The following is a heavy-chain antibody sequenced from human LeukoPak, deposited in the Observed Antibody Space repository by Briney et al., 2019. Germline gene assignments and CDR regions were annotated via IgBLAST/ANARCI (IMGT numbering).Heavy chain of an antibody. CDR1: GGSFSGYY. D-gene: IGHD5-12*01. CDR3: ARALYSATWTNAFDV. J-gene: IGHJ3*01. Sequence: SETLSLTCAVYGGSFSGYYWSWIRQSPGEGLEWIGEISQSGSTNYNPSLKSRITVSADTSKKQFSLRLTSLTAADTALYYCARALYSATWTNAFDVWGQGTMVTVS. CDR2: ISQSGST. V-gene: IGHV4-34*01.